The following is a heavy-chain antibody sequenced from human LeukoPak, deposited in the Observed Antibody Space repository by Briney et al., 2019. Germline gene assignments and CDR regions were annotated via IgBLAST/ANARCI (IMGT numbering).Heavy chain of an antibody. CDR1: GYSFTSYW. CDR2: IYPGDSDT. J-gene: IGHJ5*02. CDR3: ARLDCRSTSCYAGWFDP. D-gene: IGHD2-2*01. V-gene: IGHV5-51*01. Sequence: GESLKISCKGSGYSFTSYWIGWVRQMPGKGLEWVGIIYPGDSDTRYSPSFQGQVTISADKSISTAYLQWSSLKASDTAMYYCARLDCRSTSCYAGWFDPWGQGTLVTVSS.